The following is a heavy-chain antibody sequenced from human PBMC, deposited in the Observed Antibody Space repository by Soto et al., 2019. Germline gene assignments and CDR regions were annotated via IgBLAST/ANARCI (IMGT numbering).Heavy chain of an antibody. CDR3: ARENYGDYLNWFDP. V-gene: IGHV3-48*02. CDR1: GFTFSSYS. Sequence: EVQLVESGGGLVQPGGSLRLSCAASGFTFSSYSMNWVRQAPGKGLEWVSYISSSSSTIYYAYSVKGRFTISRDNAKNSLYLQMNSLRDEDTAVYYCARENYGDYLNWFDPWGQGTLVTVSS. J-gene: IGHJ5*02. CDR2: ISSSSSTI. D-gene: IGHD4-17*01.